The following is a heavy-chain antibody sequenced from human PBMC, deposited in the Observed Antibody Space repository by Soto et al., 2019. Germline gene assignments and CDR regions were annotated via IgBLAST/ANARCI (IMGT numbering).Heavy chain of an antibody. Sequence: SETLSLTCPVSGGTIISGGYYWSWIRKHPGKGLEWIGYIYYSGSTYYNPSLKSRVTISVDTSKNQFSLKLSSVTAADTAVYYCARGIAAAGLHDYWGQGTLVTVSS. CDR2: IYYSGST. D-gene: IGHD6-13*01. V-gene: IGHV4-31*03. J-gene: IGHJ4*02. CDR1: GGTIISGGYY. CDR3: ARGIAAAGLHDY.